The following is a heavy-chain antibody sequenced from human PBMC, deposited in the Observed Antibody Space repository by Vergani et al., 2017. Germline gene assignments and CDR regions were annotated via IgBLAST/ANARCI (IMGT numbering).Heavy chain of an antibody. V-gene: IGHV3-30*01. CDR3: AREEYSSGWYGFDY. Sequence: VQLLESGGGLVQPGGSLRLSCAASGFTFSSYAMSWVRQAPGKGLEWVAVISYDGSNKYYADSVKGRFTISRDNSKNTLYLQMNSLRAEDTAVYYCAREEYSSGWYGFDYWGQGTLVTVSS. CDR2: ISYDGSNK. D-gene: IGHD6-19*01. J-gene: IGHJ4*02. CDR1: GFTFSSYA.